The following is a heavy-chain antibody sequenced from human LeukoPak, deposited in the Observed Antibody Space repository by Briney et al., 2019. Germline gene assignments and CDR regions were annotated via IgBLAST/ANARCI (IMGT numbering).Heavy chain of an antibody. CDR3: ARRGYYYDSSGAMIWYFDL. CDR1: DYSITNGYC. D-gene: IGHD3-22*01. Sequence: PETLSLTCTVSDYSITNGYCWGWIRQSPGKGLEWIASMHHSGTTYYNPSLKSRVTISVDTSKNQFSLKLSSVTAADTAVYYCARRGYYYDSSGAMIWYFDLWGRGTLATVSS. J-gene: IGHJ2*01. CDR2: MHHSGTT. V-gene: IGHV4-38-2*02.